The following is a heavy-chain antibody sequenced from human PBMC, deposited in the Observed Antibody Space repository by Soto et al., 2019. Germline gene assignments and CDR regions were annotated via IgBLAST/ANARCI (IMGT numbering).Heavy chain of an antibody. CDR3: AKDRHYNAVGNLDI. Sequence: GGSLRLSCAASGFTFSAYGMTWVRQAPGKGLEWVSSITSGFYSTYYADSVKGRFTISRDNSKNTLYLHMNSLRAEDSAIYYCAKDRHYNAVGNLDIWGQGTMVTVSS. J-gene: IGHJ3*02. CDR1: GFTFSAYG. D-gene: IGHD1-1*01. V-gene: IGHV3-23*01. CDR2: ITSGFYST.